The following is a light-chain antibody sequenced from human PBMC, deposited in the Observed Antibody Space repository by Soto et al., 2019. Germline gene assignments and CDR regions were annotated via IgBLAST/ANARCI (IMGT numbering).Light chain of an antibody. Sequence: QSFLTQPPSVSGAAGQRVTISCTGSSSNLGAGYDVHWYQLLPGTAPKLLIYGNRNRPSGVPDRFSGSKSGTSASLAITGLQAEDEADYYCQSYDNSLGVCYVFGTGTKVTVL. CDR2: GNR. CDR1: SSNLGAGYD. J-gene: IGLJ1*01. CDR3: QSYDNSLGVCYV. V-gene: IGLV1-40*01.